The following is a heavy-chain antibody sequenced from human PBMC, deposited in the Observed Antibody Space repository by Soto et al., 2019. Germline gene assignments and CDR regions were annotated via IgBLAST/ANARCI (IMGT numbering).Heavy chain of an antibody. D-gene: IGHD3-3*01. Sequence: VQLVESGGGLVQPGGSLRLSCAASGFTFSSYWVHWVRQAPGKGLVWVSRIKGDEITTNYADSVKGRFTISRDNAKNTVYLQMNSLRAEDTAVYYCARGAFGAYYLDYWGQGTVVTVSS. CDR1: GFTFSSYW. V-gene: IGHV3-74*01. J-gene: IGHJ4*02. CDR2: IKGDEITT. CDR3: ARGAFGAYYLDY.